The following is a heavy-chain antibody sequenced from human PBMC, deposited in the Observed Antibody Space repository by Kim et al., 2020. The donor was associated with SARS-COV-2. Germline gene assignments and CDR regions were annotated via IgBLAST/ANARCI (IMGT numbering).Heavy chain of an antibody. CDR3: ARGDGNWSGGYDAFDV. Sequence: GGSLRLSCTASGFSFSSFDMQWVRQAPGQGLEWVSGIAIAGDTYYSGSVKGRFTISRENVKNSMYLQMDSLSAGDTAVYYCARGDGNWSGGYDAFDVWGQGTMVTVSS. V-gene: IGHV3-13*04. CDR1: GFSFSSFD. D-gene: IGHD2-21*02. J-gene: IGHJ3*01. CDR2: IAIAGDT.